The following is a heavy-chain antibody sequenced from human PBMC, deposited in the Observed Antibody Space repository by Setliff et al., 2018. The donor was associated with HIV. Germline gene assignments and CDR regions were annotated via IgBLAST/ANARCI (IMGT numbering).Heavy chain of an antibody. D-gene: IGHD5-12*01. V-gene: IGHV3-23*01. CDR2: ISSSGRPT. Sequence: PGGSLRLSCAASGITFSSFAMSWVRQAPGKGLEWVSGISSSGRPTYYADSVKGRFTISRDNSKNTLYLQMNSLRAEDTAVYYCARERWLRSHYYYYMDVWGKGTTVTVSS. CDR3: ARERWLRSHYYYYMDV. J-gene: IGHJ6*03. CDR1: GITFSSFA.